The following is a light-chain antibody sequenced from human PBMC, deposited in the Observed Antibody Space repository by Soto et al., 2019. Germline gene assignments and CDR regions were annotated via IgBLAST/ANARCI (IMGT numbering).Light chain of an antibody. Sequence: QSALTQPRSVSGPPGQSVTISCTGTNSDVGAYNYVSWYQQHPGKAPKVMIYDVTERPSGVPDRFSGSKSGNTASLTISGLQAEDEADYYCCSYAGSPRYVLGTGTKVTVL. CDR1: NSDVGAYNY. V-gene: IGLV2-11*01. J-gene: IGLJ1*01. CDR3: CSYAGSPRYV. CDR2: DVT.